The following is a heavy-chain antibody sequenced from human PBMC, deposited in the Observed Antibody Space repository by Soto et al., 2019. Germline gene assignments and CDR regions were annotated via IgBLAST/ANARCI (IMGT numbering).Heavy chain of an antibody. V-gene: IGHV3-21*01. CDR1: GFTFSSYS. Sequence: LRLSCAASGFTFSSYSMNWVRQAPGKGLEWVSSISSSSSYIYYADSVKGRFTISRDNAKNSLYLQMNSLRAEDTAVYYCARDARQLGMDVWGQGTTVTVSS. D-gene: IGHD6-13*01. CDR3: ARDARQLGMDV. J-gene: IGHJ6*02. CDR2: ISSSSSYI.